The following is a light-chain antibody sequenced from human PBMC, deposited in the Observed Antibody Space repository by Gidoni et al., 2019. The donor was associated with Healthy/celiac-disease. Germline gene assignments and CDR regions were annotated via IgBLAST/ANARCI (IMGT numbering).Light chain of an antibody. V-gene: IGKV1-5*01. CDR2: DAS. J-gene: IGKJ1*01. CDR3: QQYNSYSGT. CDR1: QSISSW. Sequence: DIQMTQSPYTLSASVGDRVSITCRARQSISSWLAWYQQKPGKAPKLLIYDASSLESGVPSRFSGSGSGTELTFTISSLQPDDFATYYCQQYNSYSGTFGQGTKVEI.